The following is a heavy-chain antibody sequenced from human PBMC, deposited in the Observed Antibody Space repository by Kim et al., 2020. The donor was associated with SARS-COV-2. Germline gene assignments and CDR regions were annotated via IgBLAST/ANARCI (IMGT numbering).Heavy chain of an antibody. Sequence: SLKSRVTISVDTSKNQFSLKLSSVTAADTAVYYCATYCSSTSCYAYGMDVWGQGTTVTVSS. CDR3: ATYCSSTSCYAYGMDV. D-gene: IGHD2-2*01. V-gene: IGHV4-39*01. J-gene: IGHJ6*02.